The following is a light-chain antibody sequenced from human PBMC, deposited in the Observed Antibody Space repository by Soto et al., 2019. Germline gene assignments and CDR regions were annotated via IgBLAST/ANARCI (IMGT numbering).Light chain of an antibody. J-gene: IGLJ2*01. CDR2: EVS. CDR3: CSYDDSSTFV. Sequence: QSALTQPASVSGSPGQSITISCTGISSDVGSYNLVSWYQQHPGKAPKLMIYEVSKRPSGVSNRFSGSKSGNTASLTVSGLQTADEADYYYCSYDDSSTFVFGGGTKVTVL. V-gene: IGLV2-23*02. CDR1: SSDVGSYNL.